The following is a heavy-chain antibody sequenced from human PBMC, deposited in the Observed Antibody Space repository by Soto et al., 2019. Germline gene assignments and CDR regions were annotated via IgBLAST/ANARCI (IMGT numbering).Heavy chain of an antibody. D-gene: IGHD6-19*01. CDR1: GFSLSTSAVG. V-gene: IGHV2-5*02. J-gene: IGHJ4*02. CDR3: AHGSGWLFDY. CDR2: IYWDDDK. Sequence: SGPTLVNPTQTLTLTCTFSGFSLSTSAVGVGWIRQPPGKALEWLALIYWDDDKRCSPSLRTSLTITKDTSKNHVVLTMTDVEPVDTATYYCAHGSGWLFDYWGQGIQVTVSS.